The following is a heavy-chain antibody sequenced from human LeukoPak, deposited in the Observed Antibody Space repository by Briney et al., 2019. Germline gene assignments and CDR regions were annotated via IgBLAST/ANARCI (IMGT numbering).Heavy chain of an antibody. D-gene: IGHD2-15*01. V-gene: IGHV7-4-1*02. Sequence: ASVKVSCNASGYTFTSYAMNWVRQAPGQGLEWMGWINTNTGNPTYAQGFTGRFVFSLDTSVSTAYLQISSLKAEDTAVYYCARDRYCSGGSCLGYYGMDVWGQGTTVTVSS. J-gene: IGHJ6*02. CDR3: ARDRYCSGGSCLGYYGMDV. CDR1: GYTFTSYA. CDR2: INTNTGNP.